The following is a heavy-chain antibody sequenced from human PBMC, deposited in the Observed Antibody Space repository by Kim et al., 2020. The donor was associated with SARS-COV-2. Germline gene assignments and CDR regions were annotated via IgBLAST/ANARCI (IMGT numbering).Heavy chain of an antibody. CDR3: ARDIRGTWFDP. CDR1: GFSFSSYA. D-gene: IGHD3-16*01. J-gene: IGHJ5*02. CDR2: INQDGGEQ. Sequence: GGSLRLSCVASGFSFSSYAMSWVRQAPGKGLEWVANINQDGGEQYYVDSVKGRITISRDNAKNLVYLQMSGLRDEDTAVYYCARDIRGTWFDPWGRGTL. V-gene: IGHV3-7*01.